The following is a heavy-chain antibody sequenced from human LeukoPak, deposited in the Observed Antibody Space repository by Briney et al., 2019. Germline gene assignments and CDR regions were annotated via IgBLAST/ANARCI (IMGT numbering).Heavy chain of an antibody. CDR2: MNPNSGNT. V-gene: IGHV1-8*01. D-gene: IGHD5-18*01. CDR1: GYTFTCYD. Sequence: ASVKVSCKASGYTFTCYDINWVRQATGQGLEWMGWMNPNSGNTGYAQKFQGRVTMTRNTSISTAYMELSSLRSEDTAVYYCARQGPYGYNPPRPWFDPWGQGTLVTVSS. J-gene: IGHJ5*02. CDR3: ARQGPYGYNPPRPWFDP.